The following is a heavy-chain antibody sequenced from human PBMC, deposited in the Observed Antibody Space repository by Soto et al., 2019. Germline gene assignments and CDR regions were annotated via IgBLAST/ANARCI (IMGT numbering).Heavy chain of an antibody. CDR3: AGTTSLQWYYMDV. D-gene: IGHD1-7*01. CDR1: WNKISRTSAA. Sequence: PTPTLTCGISWNKISRTSAAGKWIRKSTSRGREWLGRTYFRSRWYNDYAVSVKSRITVNPDTSKTQFSLHLNSVTPEDTAVYSCAGTTSLQWYYMDVWDKGTTVPVSS. CDR2: TYFRSRWYN. J-gene: IGHJ6*03. V-gene: IGHV6-1*01.